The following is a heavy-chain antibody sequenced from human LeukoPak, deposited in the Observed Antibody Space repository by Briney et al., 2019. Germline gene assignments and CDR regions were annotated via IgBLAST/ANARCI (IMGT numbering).Heavy chain of an antibody. CDR1: GFTFDDYA. CDR2: ISWNSGSI. J-gene: IGHJ3*02. CDR3: AKAQTTADAFDI. Sequence: GGSLRLSCAASGFTFDDYAMHWVRQAPGKGLEWVSGISWNSGSIGYADSVKGRFTIPRDNAKNSLYLQMNSLRAEDTALYYCAKAQTTADAFDIWGQGTMVTVSS. D-gene: IGHD4-17*01. V-gene: IGHV3-9*01.